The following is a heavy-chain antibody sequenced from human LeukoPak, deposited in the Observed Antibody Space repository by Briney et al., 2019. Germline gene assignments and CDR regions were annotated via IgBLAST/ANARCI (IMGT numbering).Heavy chain of an antibody. CDR1: GFAFNTYS. J-gene: IGHJ4*02. CDR2: IFSSSTYI. V-gene: IGHV3-21*04. Sequence: NPGESLRLSCAASGFAFNTYSMNWVRQAPGKGLEWVSFIFSSSTYIYYTDSVKGRFTISRDNARNSLYLEVISLTAEDTAVYYCAKDDAWLRFGEWSQGTLVTVSS. D-gene: IGHD3-10*01. CDR3: AKDDAWLRFGE.